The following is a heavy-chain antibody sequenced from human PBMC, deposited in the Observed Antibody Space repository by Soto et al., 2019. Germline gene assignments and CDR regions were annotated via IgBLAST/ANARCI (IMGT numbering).Heavy chain of an antibody. J-gene: IGHJ4*02. CDR3: ASYYDSSGWDLYYFDY. D-gene: IGHD3-22*01. V-gene: IGHV1-69*13. Sequence: GASVKFSCKASGGTFSSYAISWVRQAPGQGLEWMGGIIPIFGTANYAQKFQGRVTITADESTSTAYMELSSLRSEDTAVYYCASYYDSSGWDLYYFDYWGQGTLVTVS. CDR1: GGTFSSYA. CDR2: IIPIFGTA.